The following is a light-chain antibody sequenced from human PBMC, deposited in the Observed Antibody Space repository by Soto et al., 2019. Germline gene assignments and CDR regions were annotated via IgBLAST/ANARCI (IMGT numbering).Light chain of an antibody. V-gene: IGKV3-20*01. CDR1: QSVSSSY. CDR3: QQYGSSPPWT. J-gene: IGKJ1*01. CDR2: GAS. Sequence: EIVLTQSPGTLSLSPGERATLSCRASQSVSSSYLAWYQQKPGQAPRLLIYGASSRATGIPDRFSGSGSGTDFPLTIRRLEPEDFAVYYCQQYGSSPPWTFGQGPKVEIK.